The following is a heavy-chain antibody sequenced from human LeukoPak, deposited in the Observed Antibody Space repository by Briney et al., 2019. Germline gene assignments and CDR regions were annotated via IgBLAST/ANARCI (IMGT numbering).Heavy chain of an antibody. D-gene: IGHD3-22*01. V-gene: IGHV3-48*02. CDR3: ARDLSGYYGKFDY. Sequence: GGSLRPSCAASGFTFTSYSMNWVRQAPGKGLEWVSYISSSTSTIYYADSVKGRFTISRDNAKNSLYLQMNSLRDEDTAVYYCARDLSGYYGKFDYWGQGTLVTVSS. CDR1: GFTFTSYS. J-gene: IGHJ4*02. CDR2: ISSSTSTI.